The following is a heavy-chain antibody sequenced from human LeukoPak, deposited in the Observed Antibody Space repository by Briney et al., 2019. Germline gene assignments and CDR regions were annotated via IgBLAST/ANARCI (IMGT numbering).Heavy chain of an antibody. Sequence: SETLSLTCTVSGGSDSSGSYYWSWIRQPPGKGLEWIGYIYYSGSTNYNPSLKSRVTISVDTSKNQFSLKLSSVTAADTAVYYCARERRYCTNGVCYYYGMDVWGQGTTVTVSS. CDR3: ARERRYCTNGVCYYYGMDV. CDR1: GGSDSSGSYY. CDR2: IYYSGST. D-gene: IGHD2-8*01. V-gene: IGHV4-61*01. J-gene: IGHJ6*02.